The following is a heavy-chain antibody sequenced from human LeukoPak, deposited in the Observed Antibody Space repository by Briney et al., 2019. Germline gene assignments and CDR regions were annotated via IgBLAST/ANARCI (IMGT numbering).Heavy chain of an antibody. Sequence: GGSLRLTRTGSGFTFGDYAMSWVRQAPGKGLEWVGFIRSKAYGGTTEYAASVKGKFTISRDDSKSIAYLQMNSLKTEDTAVYYCTRAYSSGWYDGYYFDYWGQGTLVTVSS. J-gene: IGHJ4*02. CDR1: GFTFGDYA. D-gene: IGHD6-19*01. CDR2: IRSKAYGGTT. V-gene: IGHV3-49*04. CDR3: TRAYSSGWYDGYYFDY.